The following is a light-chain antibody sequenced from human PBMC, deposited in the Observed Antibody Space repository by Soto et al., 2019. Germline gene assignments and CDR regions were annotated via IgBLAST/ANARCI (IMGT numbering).Light chain of an antibody. CDR3: QQYNTWPPIT. Sequence: EIVMTQSPATLSVSPGERVTLSCRASQSVRSNLAWYQQKPGQAPRLLIYGASTRATGLPARFSGSGSGTDFTLTISSLQPEDFAVYYCQQYNTWPPITFGQGTRLEIK. J-gene: IGKJ5*01. CDR1: QSVRSN. CDR2: GAS. V-gene: IGKV3-15*01.